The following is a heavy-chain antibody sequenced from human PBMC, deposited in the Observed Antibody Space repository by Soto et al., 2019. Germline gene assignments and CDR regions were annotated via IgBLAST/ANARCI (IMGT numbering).Heavy chain of an antibody. Sequence: EVQLVESGGGLVQPGGSLRLSCAASGSTFSSYSMDWVRQAPGKGLEWVSSISSSSSSIYYADSVKGRFTISRDNAKNSLYLQMNSLRAEDTAVYYCAREPCLSTSCYRGIDVWGQGTTVTVSS. D-gene: IGHD2-2*01. CDR2: ISSSSSSI. J-gene: IGHJ6*02. CDR3: AREPCLSTSCYRGIDV. V-gene: IGHV3-21*01. CDR1: GSTFSSYS.